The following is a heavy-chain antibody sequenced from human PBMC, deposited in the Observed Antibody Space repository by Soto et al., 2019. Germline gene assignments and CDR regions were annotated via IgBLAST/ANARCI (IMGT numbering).Heavy chain of an antibody. CDR2: IYPGDSGT. V-gene: IGHV5-51*01. CDR1: VYSFTSYW. D-gene: IGHD1-26*01. Sequence: GESLKISCKASVYSFTSYWIGWVSQMPGKGLEWMGIIYPGDSGTIYSPSFQGQVTISADKSISTAYLQWNSLKASDTAMYYCARPPYSASYYYFDQWGQGTPVTVS. J-gene: IGHJ4*02. CDR3: ARPPYSASYYYFDQ.